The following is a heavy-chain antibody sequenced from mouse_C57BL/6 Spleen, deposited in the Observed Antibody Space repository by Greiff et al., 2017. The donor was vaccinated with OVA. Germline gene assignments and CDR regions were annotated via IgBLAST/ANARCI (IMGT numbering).Heavy chain of an antibody. D-gene: IGHD2-5*01. Sequence: QVHVKQSGAELVKPGASVKLSCKASGYTFTSYWMHWVKQRPGRGLEWIGRIDPNSGGTKYNEKFKSKATLTVDKPSSTAYMQLSSLTSEDSAVYYCARSYSNYGFYAMDYWGQGTSVTVSS. J-gene: IGHJ4*01. CDR3: ARSYSNYGFYAMDY. CDR2: IDPNSGGT. V-gene: IGHV1-72*01. CDR1: GYTFTSYW.